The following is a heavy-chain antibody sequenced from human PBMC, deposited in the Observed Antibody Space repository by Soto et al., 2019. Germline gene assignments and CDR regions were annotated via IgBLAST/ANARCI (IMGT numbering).Heavy chain of an antibody. V-gene: IGHV3-23*01. CDR1: GFTFSSDA. CDR2: NSGSGGST. J-gene: IGHJ4*02. CDR3: AKDLQLWCPRSSSY. Sequence: GGALSLSCAASGFTFSSDAMSWVRRAPGKGLEWVSANSGSGGSTYYADSVKGRFTLSRDNSKNSLYLQMNSLRAEDTAVYYCAKDLQLWCPRSSSYWGQGSLVTISS. D-gene: IGHD5-18*01.